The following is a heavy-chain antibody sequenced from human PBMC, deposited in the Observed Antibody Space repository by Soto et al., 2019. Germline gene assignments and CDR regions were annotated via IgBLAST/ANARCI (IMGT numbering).Heavy chain of an antibody. V-gene: IGHV3-23*01. CDR1: GFTFSSYA. Sequence: EVQLLESGGGLVQPGGSLRLSCAASGFTFSSYAMSWVRQAPGKGLEWVSSTSGSGGSTYYADSVKGRFTVSRDNSRSTLYLQMNSLIAVDTALYYHETIESESYSDSWGPGTLVTVSS. D-gene: IGHD3-3*01. CDR3: ETIESESYSDS. CDR2: TSGSGGST. J-gene: IGHJ4*02.